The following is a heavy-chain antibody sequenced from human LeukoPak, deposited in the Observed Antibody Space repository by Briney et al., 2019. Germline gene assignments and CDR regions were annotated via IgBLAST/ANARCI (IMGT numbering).Heavy chain of an antibody. J-gene: IGHJ5*02. D-gene: IGHD3-10*01. V-gene: IGHV1-24*01. Sequence: ASVKVSCKVSGYTLTELSMHWVRQAPGKGLEWMGGFDPEDGETIYAQKFQGRVTMTEDTSTDTAYMELSSLRSEDTAVYYCATVQATMVRGVSYWFDPWGQGTLVTVSS. CDR3: ATVQATMVRGVSYWFDP. CDR2: FDPEDGET. CDR1: GYTLTELS.